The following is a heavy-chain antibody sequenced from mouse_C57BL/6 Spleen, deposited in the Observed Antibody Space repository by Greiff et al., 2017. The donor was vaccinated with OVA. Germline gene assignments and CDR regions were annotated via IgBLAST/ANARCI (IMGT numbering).Heavy chain of an antibody. V-gene: IGHV3-6*01. CDR1: GYSITSGYY. J-gene: IGHJ3*01. CDR2: ISYDGSN. Sequence: EVQLQESGPGLVKPSQSLSLTCSVTGYSITSGYYWNWIRQFPGNKLEWMGYISYDGSNNYNPSLKNRISITRYTSKNQFFLKLNSVTTEDTATYYCARDTAYWGQGTLVTVSA. CDR3: ARDTAY.